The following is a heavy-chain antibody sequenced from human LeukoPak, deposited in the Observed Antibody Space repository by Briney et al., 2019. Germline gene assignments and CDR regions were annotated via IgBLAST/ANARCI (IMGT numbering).Heavy chain of an antibody. Sequence: GSLRLSCAASGFTFSSCSMNWVRQAPGKGLEWVSSISSAGSYTYYTDSVKGRFTISRDNAKNSLYLQMNSLRAEDTAVYYCARDKGIYGEAGDALDLWGQGTMVTVSS. J-gene: IGHJ3*01. V-gene: IGHV3-21*01. CDR3: ARDKGIYGEAGDALDL. CDR2: ISSAGSYT. CDR1: GFTFSSCS. D-gene: IGHD4-17*01.